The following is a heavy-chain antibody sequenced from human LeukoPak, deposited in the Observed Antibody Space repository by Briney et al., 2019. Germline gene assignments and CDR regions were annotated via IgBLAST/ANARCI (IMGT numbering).Heavy chain of an antibody. Sequence: SETLSLTCTVSGGSISSYYWSWIRQPPGKGLEWIGYIYYSGSTNYNPSLKSRVTISVDTSKNQFSLKLSSVTAADTAVYYCARGGGAYSSPWVDWGQGTLVTVSS. V-gene: IGHV4-59*12. CDR1: GGSISSYY. CDR2: IYYSGST. D-gene: IGHD6-13*01. J-gene: IGHJ4*02. CDR3: ARGGGAYSSPWVD.